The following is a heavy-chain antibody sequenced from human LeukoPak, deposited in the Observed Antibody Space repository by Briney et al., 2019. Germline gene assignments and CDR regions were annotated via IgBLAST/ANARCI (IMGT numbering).Heavy chain of an antibody. CDR2: INPNSGGT. J-gene: IGHJ4*02. CDR3: ASGQQLASN. Sequence: ASVKVSCKASGYTXTGYYIYGVRQAPGQGLEWMGWINPNSGGTNYAQKFQGRVTMTREMSISTAYMELSRLRSDDTAVYYCASGQQLASNWGQGTLVTVSS. V-gene: IGHV1-2*02. D-gene: IGHD6-13*01. CDR1: GYTXTGYY.